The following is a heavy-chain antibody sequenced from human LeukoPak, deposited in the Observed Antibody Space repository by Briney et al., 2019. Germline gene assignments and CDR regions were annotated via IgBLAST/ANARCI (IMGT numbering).Heavy chain of an antibody. Sequence: ASVKVSFKASGGTFSSYAISWVRQAPGQGLEWMGGIIPIFGTANYAQKFQGRVTITADESTSTAYMELSSLRSEDTAVYYCARALDYYDSSGYPGYWGQGTLVTVSS. J-gene: IGHJ4*02. D-gene: IGHD3-22*01. CDR3: ARALDYYDSSGYPGY. V-gene: IGHV1-69*13. CDR1: GGTFSSYA. CDR2: IIPIFGTA.